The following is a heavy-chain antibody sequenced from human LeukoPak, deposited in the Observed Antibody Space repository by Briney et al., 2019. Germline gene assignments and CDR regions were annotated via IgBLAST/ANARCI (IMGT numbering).Heavy chain of an antibody. D-gene: IGHD6-6*01. V-gene: IGHV3-66*01. Sequence: GGSLRLSCAASGITVSGNFMSWVRQAPGKGLEWVSIIYSGGTTSYADSVKGRFTISRDNSKNTLYLQMNSLRVEDTAVYYCAANSNSKTRFDYWGQGTLVTVST. CDR1: GITVSGNF. CDR3: AANSNSKTRFDY. J-gene: IGHJ4*02. CDR2: IYSGGTT.